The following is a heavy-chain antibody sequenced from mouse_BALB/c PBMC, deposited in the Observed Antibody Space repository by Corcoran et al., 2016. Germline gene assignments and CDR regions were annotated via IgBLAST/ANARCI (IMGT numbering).Heavy chain of an antibody. V-gene: IGHV9-4*02. D-gene: IGHD2-12*01. CDR2: INTHSGVP. J-gene: IGHJ4*01. CDR1: GYTFTTAG. CDR3: ARSDSSYAMDY. Sequence: QIQLVQSGPELKKPGETVRISCKASGYTFTTAGMQWVQKMPGKGLKWIGWINTHSGVPKYAEDFKGRFAFSLETSASTAYLQISNLKNEDTATYFCARSDSSYAMDYWGQGTSVTVSS.